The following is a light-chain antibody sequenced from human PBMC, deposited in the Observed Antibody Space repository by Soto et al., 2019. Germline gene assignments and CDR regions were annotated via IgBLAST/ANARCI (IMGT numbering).Light chain of an antibody. CDR3: QQYIRWPLT. V-gene: IGKV3-15*01. Sequence: EILIAPSSATLSLPPWERATLSCMASRGVSSNLAWYQQKPGQAPSLLIYGASTRDTGTPARFSGSGSGTEFTLTISSLQSEDFAVYYCQQYIRWPLTFGGGTKVDIK. CDR2: GAS. J-gene: IGKJ4*01. CDR1: RGVSSN.